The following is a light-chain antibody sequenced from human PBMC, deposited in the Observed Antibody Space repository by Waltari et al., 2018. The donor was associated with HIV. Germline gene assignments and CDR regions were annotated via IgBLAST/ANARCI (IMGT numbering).Light chain of an antibody. CDR1: NLGRKS. CDR2: DDN. CDR3: QVWDSGSDHPDVV. Sequence: SYLLTQPTSVSVAPGQTARITCGGNNLGRKSGHWYPQKPGQAPVLVVYDDNDRPSGIPERFFGSNSGNTATLTITRVEAGDVADYYCQVWDSGSDHPDVVFGGGTKLTVL. J-gene: IGLJ2*01. V-gene: IGLV3-21*02.